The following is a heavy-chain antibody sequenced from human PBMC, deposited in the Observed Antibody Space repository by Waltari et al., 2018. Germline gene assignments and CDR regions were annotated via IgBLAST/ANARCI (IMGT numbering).Heavy chain of an antibody. J-gene: IGHJ5*02. CDR1: GDSVSSTDAT. V-gene: IGHV6-1*01. CDR2: KYYRAKWFY. Sequence: VQLQQSGPGLVKPSQTLSLTCAISGDSVSSTDATWGGVRQSPSSGLEWLGRKYYRAKWFYDYALSGRSRISINPDTTKNQVSLQLKSVTPEDTAVYYCARDLTEGKGNWFDPWGQGTQVTVSS. D-gene: IGHD3-10*01. CDR3: ARDLTEGKGNWFDP.